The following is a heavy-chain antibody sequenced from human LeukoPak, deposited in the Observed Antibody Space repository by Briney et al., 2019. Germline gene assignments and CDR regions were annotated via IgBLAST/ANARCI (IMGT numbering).Heavy chain of an antibody. CDR2: LYIGRET. D-gene: IGHD3-3*01. Sequence: SETLSLTCTVSDVSISNYYWTWIRQPAGKGLEWIGRLYIGRETDYNPSLKSRVIMSVDTSNSQFSLRLTSVTAADTATYYCARESRVLIGDGYYLDSWGPGTLITVSS. V-gene: IGHV4-4*07. J-gene: IGHJ4*02. CDR1: DVSISNYY. CDR3: ARESRVLIGDGYYLDS.